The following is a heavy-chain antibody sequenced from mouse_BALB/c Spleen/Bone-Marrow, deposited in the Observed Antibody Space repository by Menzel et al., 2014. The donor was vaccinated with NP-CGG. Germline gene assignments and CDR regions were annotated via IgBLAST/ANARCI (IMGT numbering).Heavy chain of an antibody. CDR2: ISSGGGRT. Sequence: EVHLVESGGGLVKPGGSLKPSCAASGFAFSNFDMSWVRQTPEKRLEWVAYISSGGGRTYYPDTVKGRFTISRDNAKNTLYLQMSSLKSEDTAMYYCARQGYYRYDYAMDYWGQGTSVTVSS. V-gene: IGHV5-12-1*01. CDR1: GFAFSNFD. D-gene: IGHD2-2*01. J-gene: IGHJ4*01. CDR3: ARQGYYRYDYAMDY.